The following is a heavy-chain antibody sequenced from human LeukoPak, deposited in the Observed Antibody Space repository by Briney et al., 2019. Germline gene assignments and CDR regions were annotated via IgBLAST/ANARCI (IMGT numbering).Heavy chain of an antibody. V-gene: IGHV3-23*01. CDR3: AKRGVVIRVILVGFHKEAYYFDS. CDR2: ISGSGGST. Sequence: PGGSLRLSCAASGFTFSSYAMSRVHQAPGKGLEWVSAISGSGGSTYYADSVKGRFTISRDNPKNTLYLQMNGPRAEDTAVYFCAKRGVVIRVILVGFHKEAYYFDSWGQGALVTVSS. D-gene: IGHD3-22*01. J-gene: IGHJ4*02. CDR1: GFTFSSYA.